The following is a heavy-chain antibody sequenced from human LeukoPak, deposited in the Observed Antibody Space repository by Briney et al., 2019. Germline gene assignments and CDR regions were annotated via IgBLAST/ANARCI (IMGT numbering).Heavy chain of an antibody. CDR1: GFTVSSNY. J-gene: IGHJ4*02. D-gene: IGHD6-19*01. CDR3: ARGRMAVAGLDY. Sequence: GGSLRLSCAASGFTVSSNYMSWVRQAPGKGLEWVSVIYSGGSTYYADSVKGRFTISRDNSKNTLYLQMNSLRAEDTAVYYCARGRMAVAGLDYWGQGTLVTVSS. V-gene: IGHV3-53*01. CDR2: IYSGGST.